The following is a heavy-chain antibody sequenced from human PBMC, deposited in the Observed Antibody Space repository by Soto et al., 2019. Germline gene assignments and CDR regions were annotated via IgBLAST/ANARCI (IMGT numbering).Heavy chain of an antibody. V-gene: IGHV3-23*01. CDR2: IRGSGGST. D-gene: IGHD1-20*01. Sequence: PGGSPRLSCAASGFTFYSYAVSWVRQAQGNGLELVSAIRGSGGSTYCADSENGRFTISRDNSKNPLYLQMNSLRAEDTAVYYCAKEWVPWYDASDYWGQGTLVTVSS. CDR3: AKEWVPWYDASDY. CDR1: GFTFYSYA. J-gene: IGHJ4*02.